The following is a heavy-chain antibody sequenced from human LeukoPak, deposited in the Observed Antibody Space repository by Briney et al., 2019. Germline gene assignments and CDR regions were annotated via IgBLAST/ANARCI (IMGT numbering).Heavy chain of an antibody. CDR2: IYYSGST. CDR1: GGSFSGYY. CDR3: ARAPDGVVEYFQY. D-gene: IGHD2-15*01. V-gene: IGHV4-59*01. Sequence: PSETLSLTCAVYGGSFSGYYWSWIRQPPGKGLEWIGYIYYSGSTNYNPSLKSRVTISVDTSKNQFSLKLSSVTAADTAVYYCARAPDGVVEYFQYWGQGTLVTVSS. J-gene: IGHJ1*01.